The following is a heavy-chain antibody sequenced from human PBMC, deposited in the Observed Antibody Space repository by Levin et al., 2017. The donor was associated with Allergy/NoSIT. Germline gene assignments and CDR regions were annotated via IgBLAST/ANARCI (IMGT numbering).Heavy chain of an antibody. CDR2: IIPIFGTA. D-gene: IGHD4-17*01. CDR1: GGTFSSYA. Sequence: ASVKVSCKASGGTFSSYAISWVRQAPGQGLEWMGGIIPIFGTANYAQKFQGRVTITADESTSTAYMELSSLRSEDTAVYYCARGGSDGDYGGWFDPWGQGTLVTVSS. CDR3: ARGGSDGDYGGWFDP. V-gene: IGHV1-69*13. J-gene: IGHJ5*02.